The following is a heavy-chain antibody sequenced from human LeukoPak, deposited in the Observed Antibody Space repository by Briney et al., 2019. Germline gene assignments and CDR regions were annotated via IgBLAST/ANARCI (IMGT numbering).Heavy chain of an antibody. CDR2: ISAYNGNT. CDR1: GYTFTSYG. Sequence: ASVKVSCKASGYTFTSYGISWVRQAPGQGLEWMGWISAYNGNTNYAQKLQGRVTMTTDTSTSTAYMELRSLRSDGTAVYYCARVLAYCGGDCYYYYYYYMDVWGKGTTVTVSS. D-gene: IGHD2-21*02. CDR3: ARVLAYCGGDCYYYYYYYMDV. J-gene: IGHJ6*03. V-gene: IGHV1-18*01.